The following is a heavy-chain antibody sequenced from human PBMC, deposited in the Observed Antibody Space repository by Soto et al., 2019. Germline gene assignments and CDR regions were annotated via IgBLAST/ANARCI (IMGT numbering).Heavy chain of an antibody. CDR3: ARPRLPYYYDSSGYYFAFDI. D-gene: IGHD3-22*01. CDR2: IIPIFGTA. CDR1: GGTFSSYA. J-gene: IGHJ3*02. Sequence: ASVTVSCKASGGTFSSYAMRWVRQEPGQGLEWMGGIIPIFGTANYAQKFQGRVTITADESTSTAYMELSSLRSEDTAVYYCARPRLPYYYDSSGYYFAFDIWGQGTMVTVSS. V-gene: IGHV1-69*13.